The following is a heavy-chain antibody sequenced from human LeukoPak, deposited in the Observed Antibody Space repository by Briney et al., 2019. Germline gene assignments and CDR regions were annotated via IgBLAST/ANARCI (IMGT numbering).Heavy chain of an antibody. CDR2: INHSGST. D-gene: IGHD6-13*01. J-gene: IGHJ4*02. CDR1: GGSFSGYY. CDR3: ARWEQQLRLYYFDY. V-gene: IGHV4-34*01. Sequence: SETLSLTCAVYGGSFSGYYWSWIRQPPGKGLEWIGEINHSGSTNYNPSLKSRVTISVDTSKNQFSLKLSSVTAADTAVYYCARWEQQLRLYYFDYWGQGTLVTVSS.